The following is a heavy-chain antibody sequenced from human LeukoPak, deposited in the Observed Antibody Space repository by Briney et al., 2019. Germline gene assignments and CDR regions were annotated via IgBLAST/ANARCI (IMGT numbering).Heavy chain of an antibody. CDR3: AKDRIIAVALFDY. Sequence: GGSLRLSCAASGFTFSSYSMNWVRQAPGKGLEWVSSISSSSSYIYYADSVKGRFTISRDNAKNSLYLQMNSLRAEDTAVYYCAKDRIIAVALFDYWGQGTLVTASS. D-gene: IGHD6-19*01. CDR2: ISSSSSYI. CDR1: GFTFSSYS. J-gene: IGHJ4*02. V-gene: IGHV3-21*04.